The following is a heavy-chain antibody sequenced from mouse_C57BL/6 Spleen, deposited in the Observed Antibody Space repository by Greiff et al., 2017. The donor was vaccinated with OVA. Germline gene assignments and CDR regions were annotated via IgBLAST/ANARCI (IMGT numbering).Heavy chain of an antibody. CDR2: IYPGSGST. J-gene: IGHJ4*01. CDR3: ARGGLITTVVPYYAMDY. V-gene: IGHV1-55*01. Sequence: QVQLQQPGAELVKPGASVKMSCKASGYTFTSYWITWVKQRPGQGLEWIGDIYPGSGSTNYNEKFKSKATLTVDTSSSTAYMQLSSLTSEDSAVYYCARGGLITTVVPYYAMDYWGQGTSVTVSS. D-gene: IGHD1-1*01. CDR1: GYTFTSYW.